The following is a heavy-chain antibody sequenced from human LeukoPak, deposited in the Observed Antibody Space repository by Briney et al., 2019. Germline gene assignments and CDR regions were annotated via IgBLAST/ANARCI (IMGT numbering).Heavy chain of an antibody. Sequence: SETLSLTCAVSGYSISSGYYWAWIRQPPGKGLEWIGSIYHSGNTYYTPSLKSRVTISVDTSKNQFSLKLSSVTAADTAVYYCARVYCSGGSCYTYYFDYWGQGTLVTVSS. D-gene: IGHD2-15*01. J-gene: IGHJ4*02. CDR3: ARVYCSGGSCYTYYFDY. V-gene: IGHV4-38-2*01. CDR1: GYSISSGYY. CDR2: IYHSGNT.